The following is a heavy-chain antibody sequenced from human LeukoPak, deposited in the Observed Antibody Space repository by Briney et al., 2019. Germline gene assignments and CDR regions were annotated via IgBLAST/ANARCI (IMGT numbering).Heavy chain of an antibody. D-gene: IGHD3-22*01. CDR3: ARDLGVPNYDSSGSYFDY. V-gene: IGHV4-4*07. J-gene: IGHJ4*02. CDR1: GGSISSYY. CDR2: IYTRGST. Sequence: PSETLSLTCTVSGGSISSYYSSWIRQPAGKGLEWIGRIYTRGSTNYNPSLKSRVTMSVDTSNNQFSLNVSSVTAADKAVYYCARDLGVPNYDSSGSYFDYWGQGTLVTVSS.